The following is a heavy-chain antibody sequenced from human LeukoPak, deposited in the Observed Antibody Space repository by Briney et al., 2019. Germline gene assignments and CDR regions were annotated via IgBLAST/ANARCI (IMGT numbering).Heavy chain of an antibody. Sequence: GGSLRLSCAASGFTFSSYAMSWVRQAPGKGLEWVSAISGSGGSTYYADSVKGRFTISRDNSKNTLYLQMNSLRAEDTAVYYCARDRSYGRYYFDYWGQGTLVTVSS. D-gene: IGHD5-18*01. CDR2: ISGSGGST. CDR3: ARDRSYGRYYFDY. CDR1: GFTFSSYA. J-gene: IGHJ4*02. V-gene: IGHV3-23*01.